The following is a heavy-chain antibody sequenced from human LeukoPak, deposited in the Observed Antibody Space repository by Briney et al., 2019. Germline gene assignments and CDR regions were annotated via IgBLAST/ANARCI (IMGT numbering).Heavy chain of an antibody. J-gene: IGHJ3*02. V-gene: IGHV4-34*01. CDR1: GGSFSGYY. CDR3: ARGDAFDI. Sequence: SETLSLTCAVYGGSFSGYYWSWIRQPPGKGLEWIGEINHSGSTNYNPSLKSRVTISVDTSKNQFSLKLSSVTAADTAVYYCARGDAFDIWGQGTMVTVST. CDR2: INHSGST.